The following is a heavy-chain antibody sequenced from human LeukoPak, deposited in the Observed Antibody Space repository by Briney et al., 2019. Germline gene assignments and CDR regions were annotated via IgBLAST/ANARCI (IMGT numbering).Heavy chain of an antibody. CDR2: IYYSGST. CDR3: ARHHRGYSGHDRLWRYYFDY. V-gene: IGHV4-59*08. Sequence: SETLSLTCTVSGGSISSYYWSWIRQPPGKGLEWIGYIYYSGSTNYNPSLKSRVTISVDTSKNQFSLKLSSVTAADTAVYYCARHHRGYSGHDRLWRYYFDYWGQGTLVTVSS. D-gene: IGHD5-12*01. J-gene: IGHJ4*02. CDR1: GGSISSYY.